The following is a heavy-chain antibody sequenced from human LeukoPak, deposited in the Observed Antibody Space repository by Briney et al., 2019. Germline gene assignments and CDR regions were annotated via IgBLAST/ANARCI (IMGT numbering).Heavy chain of an antibody. J-gene: IGHJ4*02. CDR2: MYTGGNT. CDR3: ARGRSNTSFFDY. CDR1: GFTVSSNY. D-gene: IGHD2-2*01. Sequence: GGSLRLSCAASGFTVSSNYMGWVRQVPGKGPKWVSVMYTGGNTYYTDSVKGRFTISRDSPKNTLDLQMNSLRVEDTAVYYCARGRSNTSFFDYWGQGTLVTVSS. V-gene: IGHV3-66*01.